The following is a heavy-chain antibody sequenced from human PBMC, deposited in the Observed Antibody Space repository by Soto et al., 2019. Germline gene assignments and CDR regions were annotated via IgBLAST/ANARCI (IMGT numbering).Heavy chain of an antibody. V-gene: IGHV6-1*01. CDR3: AREKGRPYYYGSGKSPLDY. J-gene: IGHJ4*02. CDR2: TYYRSKWYN. D-gene: IGHD3-10*01. Sequence: QTLSLTCAISGDSVSSNSAAWNWISQSPSRGLEWLGRTYYRSKWYNDYAVSVKSRITINPDTSKNQFSLQLNSVTPEDTAVYYCAREKGRPYYYGSGKSPLDYWGQGTLVTVSS. CDR1: GDSVSSNSAA.